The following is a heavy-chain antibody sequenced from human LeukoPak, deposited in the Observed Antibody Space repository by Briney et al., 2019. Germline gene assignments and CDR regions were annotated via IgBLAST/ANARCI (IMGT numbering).Heavy chain of an antibody. D-gene: IGHD1-26*01. CDR1: GGSFSGYY. J-gene: IGHJ4*02. Sequence: SETLSLTCAVYGGSFSGYYWSWIRQPPGKGLEWIGEINHSGSTNYNPSLKSRVTISVDTSKNQFSLKLSSVTGADTAVYYCASFSGSYYFDYWGQGTLVTVSS. V-gene: IGHV4-34*01. CDR3: ASFSGSYYFDY. CDR2: INHSGST.